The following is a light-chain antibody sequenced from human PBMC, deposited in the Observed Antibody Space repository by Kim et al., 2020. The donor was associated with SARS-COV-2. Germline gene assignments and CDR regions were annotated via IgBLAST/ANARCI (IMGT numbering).Light chain of an antibody. CDR2: GTS. CDR3: QQYGSSPLYT. V-gene: IGKV3-20*01. CDR1: QSVSSSY. J-gene: IGKJ2*01. Sequence: ENVLTQSPGTLSLSPGKSATLSCRASQSVSSSYLAWYQQKPGQSPRLLIFGTSRRATGIPDRFSGSGSGTDFTLTISRLEPADSAVYYCQQYGSSPLYTFGQGTKLEIK.